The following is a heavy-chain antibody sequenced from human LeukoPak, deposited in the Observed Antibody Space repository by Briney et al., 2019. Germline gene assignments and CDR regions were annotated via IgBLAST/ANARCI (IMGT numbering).Heavy chain of an antibody. J-gene: IGHJ4*02. CDR3: ARLMGYYGSGSYYFSPWMDY. D-gene: IGHD3-10*01. Sequence: GDSLKLSCKWSGYRFPRYWIGWVRQMPGKGLEWMGHLYPGDSDTRYSPSFQGQHTIGADKSISTAYLQWSSLKASDTAMYYCARLMGYYGSGSYYFSPWMDYWGQGTLVTVSS. CDR2: LYPGDSDT. CDR1: GYRFPRYW. V-gene: IGHV5-51*01.